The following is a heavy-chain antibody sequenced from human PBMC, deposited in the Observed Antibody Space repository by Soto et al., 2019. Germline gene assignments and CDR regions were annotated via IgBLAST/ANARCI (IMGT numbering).Heavy chain of an antibody. CDR3: ARGSPDFWSGYGYYYYGMDV. CDR2: INHSGST. J-gene: IGHJ6*02. V-gene: IGHV4-34*01. Sequence: PSETLSLTCAVYGGSFSGYYWTWIRQPPGTGLDWIGEINHSGSTNYNPSLKSRVTISVDTSKNQFSLKLSSVTAADTAVYYCARGSPDFWSGYGYYYYGMDVWGQGTTVTVSS. CDR1: GGSFSGYY. D-gene: IGHD3-3*01.